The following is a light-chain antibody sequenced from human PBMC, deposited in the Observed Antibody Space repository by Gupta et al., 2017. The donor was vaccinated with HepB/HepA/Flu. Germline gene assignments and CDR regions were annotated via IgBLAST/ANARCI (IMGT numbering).Light chain of an antibody. V-gene: IGLV2-11*01. CDR1: SSDVGGYNY. CDR2: DVS. Sequence: QSALTQPRSVSGSPGQSVTISCTGTSSDVGGYNYVSWYQQHPGKAPKLMIYDVSKRPSGVPDRFSGYKSGNTASLTISVLQAEDEADYYCCSYAGSFWVFGGGTKLTVL. J-gene: IGLJ3*02. CDR3: CSYAGSFWV.